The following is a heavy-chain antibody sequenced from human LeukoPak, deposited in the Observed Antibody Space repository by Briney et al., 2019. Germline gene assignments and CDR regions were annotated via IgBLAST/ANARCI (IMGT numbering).Heavy chain of an antibody. J-gene: IGHJ4*02. V-gene: IGHV3-23*01. Sequence: GGSLRLSCAASGFTFSSYAMSWVRQAPGKRLEWVSTISGSGGSTYYADSVKGRFTISRDNSKNTLYVQMNSLRAEDTAVYYCARDLPGFFDYWGQGTLVTVSS. CDR3: ARDLPGFFDY. CDR1: GFTFSSYA. CDR2: ISGSGGST.